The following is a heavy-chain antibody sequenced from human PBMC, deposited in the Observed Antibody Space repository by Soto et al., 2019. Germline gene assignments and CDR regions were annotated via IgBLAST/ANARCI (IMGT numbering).Heavy chain of an antibody. Sequence: GASVKVSCKASGGTFSSYAISWVRQAPGQGLEWMGGIIPIFGTANYAQKFQGRVTITADESTSTAYMELSSLRSEDTAVYYCARVDETYYYDSSGYLAFDYWGQGTLVTVSS. V-gene: IGHV1-69*13. CDR2: IIPIFGTA. D-gene: IGHD3-22*01. J-gene: IGHJ4*02. CDR3: ARVDETYYYDSSGYLAFDY. CDR1: GGTFSSYA.